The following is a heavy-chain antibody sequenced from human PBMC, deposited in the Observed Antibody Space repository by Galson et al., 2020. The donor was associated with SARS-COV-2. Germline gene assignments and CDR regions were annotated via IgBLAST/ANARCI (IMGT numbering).Heavy chain of an antibody. D-gene: IGHD6-13*01. CDR2: ISYSGST. V-gene: IGHV4-59*01. J-gene: IGHJ4*02. Sequence: SETLSLTCTVSGYSITSYYWIWIRQPPGKALQYIGYISYSGSTNYSPSLKSRATISLGMSKNQFSLRLTSVTAADTAVYYCARGDSSFWNDYWGQGTLVTVSS. CDR3: ARGDSSFWNDY. CDR1: GYSITSYY.